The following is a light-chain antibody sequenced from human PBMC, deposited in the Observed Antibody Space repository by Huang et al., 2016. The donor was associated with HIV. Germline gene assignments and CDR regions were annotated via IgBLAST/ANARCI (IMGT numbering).Light chain of an antibody. CDR2: AAS. V-gene: IGKV3-15*01. Sequence: EIVMTQSPATLSVSPGERATLSCRAGQSINKNLAWYQQKPGQAPRLLIYAASTRATGVPARFSGSGSGTEFTLTISSLRSEDFAVYYCQQYNSWPPFTFGPGTKVDIK. J-gene: IGKJ3*01. CDR1: QSINKN. CDR3: QQYNSWPPFT.